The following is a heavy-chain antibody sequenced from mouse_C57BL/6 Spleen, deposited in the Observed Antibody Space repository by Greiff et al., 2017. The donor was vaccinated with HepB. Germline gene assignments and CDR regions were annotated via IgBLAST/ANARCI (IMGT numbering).Heavy chain of an antibody. CDR3: ARSGGYYVGFAY. V-gene: IGHV1-55*01. Sequence: VQLQQSGAELVKPGASVKMSCKASGYTFTSYWITWVKQRPGQGLEWIGDIYPGSGSTNYNEKFKSKATLTVDTSSSTAYMQLSSLTSEDSAVYYCARSGGYYVGFAYWGQGTLVTVSA. D-gene: IGHD2-3*01. CDR2: IYPGSGST. J-gene: IGHJ3*01. CDR1: GYTFTSYW.